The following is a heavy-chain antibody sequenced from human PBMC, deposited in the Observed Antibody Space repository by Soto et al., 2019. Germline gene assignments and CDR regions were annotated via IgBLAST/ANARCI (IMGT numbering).Heavy chain of an antibody. CDR1: GHSFTNYW. J-gene: IGHJ6*02. CDR2: IYPDDSET. Sequence: ESLTICFTDSGHSFTNYWIVLVRQMPGKGLEWMGTIYPDDSETRYSPSFQGQVTISADKSINTAYLQWSSLKDSDTAIYYCATTQSSATFKTYYYDMHVWGQGTKVTVSS. V-gene: IGHV5-51*01. CDR3: ATTQSSATFKTYYYDMHV. D-gene: IGHD3-10*01.